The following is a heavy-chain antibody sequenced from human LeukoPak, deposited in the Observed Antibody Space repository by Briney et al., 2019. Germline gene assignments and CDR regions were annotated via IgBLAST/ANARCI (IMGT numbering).Heavy chain of an antibody. V-gene: IGHV3-30*02. J-gene: IGHJ4*01. Sequence: PGGSLRLSCVASGFTFSDYGMHWVRXAXGXGLEXVAFIRYDGSNKYYADSMKGRFIVSRDNSKHTVFLQMNSLRAEDTAIYFCAKDLRYTSGWYDIGHWGQGALVTVSS. CDR2: IRYDGSNK. D-gene: IGHD6-19*01. CDR1: GFTFSDYG. CDR3: AKDLRYTSGWYDIGH.